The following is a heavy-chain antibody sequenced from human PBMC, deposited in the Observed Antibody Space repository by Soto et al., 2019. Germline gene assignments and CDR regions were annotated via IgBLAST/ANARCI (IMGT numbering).Heavy chain of an antibody. CDR3: AGPRVARFDY. J-gene: IGHJ4*02. V-gene: IGHV4-34*01. D-gene: IGHD2-15*01. CDR2: INHSGST. CDR1: GGSFSGYY. Sequence: ETLSLTCAVYGGSFSGYYWSWIRQPPGKGLEWIGEINHSGSTNYNPSLKSRVTISVDTSKNQFSLKLSSVTAADTAVYYCAGPRVARFDYWGQGALVTVSS.